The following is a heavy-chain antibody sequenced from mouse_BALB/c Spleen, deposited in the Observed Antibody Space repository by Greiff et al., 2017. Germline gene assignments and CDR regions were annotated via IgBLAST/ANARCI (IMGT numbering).Heavy chain of an antibody. J-gene: IGHJ1*01. V-gene: IGHV1-9*01. CDR2: ILPGSGST. Sequence: QVQLKESGAELMKSGASVKISCKATGYTFSSYWIEWVKQRPGHGLEWIGEILPGSGSTDYNEKFKGKATFTADTSSNTAYMQLSSLTSEDSAVYYCARMIRKWCFDGWGGGTTVTVVS. CDR1: GYTFSSYW. CDR3: ARMIRKWCFDG. D-gene: IGHD2-4*01.